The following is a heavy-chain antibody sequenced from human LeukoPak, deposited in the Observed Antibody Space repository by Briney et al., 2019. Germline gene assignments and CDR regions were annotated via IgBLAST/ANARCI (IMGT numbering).Heavy chain of an antibody. J-gene: IGHJ5*02. V-gene: IGHV4-34*12. CDR3: ARNVDTAMVIPHNCFDP. CDR1: GGSLSGYY. CDR2: IIHSGST. Sequence: SETLSLTCAVYGGSLSGYYGSWIRQPPGKGLEWMGEIIHSGSTNYNPSLKSRVTISVDTSKNQFSLKLSSVTAADTAVYYYARNVDTAMVIPHNCFDPWGQGTLVTVSS. D-gene: IGHD5-18*01.